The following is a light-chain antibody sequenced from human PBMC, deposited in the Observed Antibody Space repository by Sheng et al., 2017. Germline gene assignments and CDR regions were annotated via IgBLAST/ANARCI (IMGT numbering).Light chain of an antibody. Sequence: QTVVTQEPSFSVSPGGTVTLTCGLSSGSVSTFYYPSWYQQTPGQAPRTLIHSTNTRSSGVPDRFSGSILGNKAALTITGAQADDESDYYCVLCMGSDTWVFGGGTKLTVL. CDR2: STN. V-gene: IGLV8-61*01. CDR1: SGSVSTFYY. J-gene: IGLJ3*02. CDR3: VLCMGSDTWV.